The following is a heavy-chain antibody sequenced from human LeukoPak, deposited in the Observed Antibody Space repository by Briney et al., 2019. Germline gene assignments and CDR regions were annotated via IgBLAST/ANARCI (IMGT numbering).Heavy chain of an antibody. V-gene: IGHV3-20*04. J-gene: IGHJ4*02. Sequence: GGSLRLSCAASGFIVSSNYMNWVRQAPGKGLEWVSGIMWDGGRTDYADSVKGRFSISRDNAKNALYLQMNSLRVEDTALYYCAREGAFPDSNGYYFDRWGQGTLVTVSS. D-gene: IGHD4-11*01. CDR1: GFIVSSNY. CDR2: IMWDGGRT. CDR3: AREGAFPDSNGYYFDR.